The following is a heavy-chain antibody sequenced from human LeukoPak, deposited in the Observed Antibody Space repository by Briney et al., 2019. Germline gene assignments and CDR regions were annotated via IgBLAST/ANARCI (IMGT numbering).Heavy chain of an antibody. CDR1: GYTFTSYD. J-gene: IGHJ4*02. CDR3: ARGTALSGTSDYLDS. Sequence: GASVKVSCKASGYTFTSYDINWVRQATGQGLEWMGWMNPNSGNTGYAQKFQGRITLTRNTSIGTAYMELRSLRSEDTAVYYCARGTALSGTSDYLDSWGQGTLVTVSS. CDR2: MNPNSGNT. D-gene: IGHD6-19*01. V-gene: IGHV1-8*03.